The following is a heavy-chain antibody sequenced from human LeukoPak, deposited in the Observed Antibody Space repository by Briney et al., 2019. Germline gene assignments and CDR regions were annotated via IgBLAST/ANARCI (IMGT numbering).Heavy chain of an antibody. J-gene: IGHJ6*02. CDR1: GFTFSSYS. CDR3: ARGGYSYGHYYYGMDV. CDR2: ISSSSSYI. D-gene: IGHD5-18*01. Sequence: GGSLRLSCAASGFTFSSYSMNWVRQAPGKGLEGVSSISSSSSYIYYADSVKGRFTISRDNAKNSLYLQMNSLRAEDTAVYYCARGGYSYGHYYYGMDVWGQGTTVTVSS. V-gene: IGHV3-21*01.